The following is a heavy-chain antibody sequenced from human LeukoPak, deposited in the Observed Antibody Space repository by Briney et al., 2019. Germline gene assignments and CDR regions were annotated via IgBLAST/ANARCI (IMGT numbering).Heavy chain of an antibody. CDR1: GGSVSSGSYY. V-gene: IGHV4-61*01. Sequence: PSETLSLTCTVSGGSVSSGSYYWSRIRQPPGKGLEWIGYIYYSGSTNYNPSLKSRVTISVDTSKNQFSLKLSSVTAADTAVYYCARTSYNRYSYFDYWGQGTLVTVSS. CDR2: IYYSGST. J-gene: IGHJ4*02. CDR3: ARTSYNRYSYFDY. D-gene: IGHD1-14*01.